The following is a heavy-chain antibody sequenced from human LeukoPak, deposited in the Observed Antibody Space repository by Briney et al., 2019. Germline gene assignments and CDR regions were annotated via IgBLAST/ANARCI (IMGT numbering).Heavy chain of an antibody. J-gene: IGHJ4*02. CDR3: ARGEDGAGDYRPTYFDS. CDR1: GGSFSDYF. CDR2: INHGGGT. D-gene: IGHD4-17*01. V-gene: IGHV4-34*01. Sequence: SETLSLTCAVYGGSFSDYFWNWIRQTPGKGLEWIGEINHGGGTNYNPSLKSRATISVDTSKKQFSLNLTSVTAADTAVYYCARGEDGAGDYRPTYFDSWGQGTLVTVSS.